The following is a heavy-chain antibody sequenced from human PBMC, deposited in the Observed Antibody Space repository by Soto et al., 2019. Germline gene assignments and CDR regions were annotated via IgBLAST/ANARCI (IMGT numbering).Heavy chain of an antibody. CDR2: IYYSGST. Sequence: PSETLSLTCTVSGGSISSYYWSWFRQPPGKGLEWIGYIYYSGSTNYNPSLKSRVTISVDTSKNQFSLKLSSVTAADTAVYYCARSFRGYSYGSDAFDIWGQGTMVTVSS. V-gene: IGHV4-59*01. J-gene: IGHJ3*02. CDR3: ARSFRGYSYGSDAFDI. D-gene: IGHD5-18*01. CDR1: GGSISSYY.